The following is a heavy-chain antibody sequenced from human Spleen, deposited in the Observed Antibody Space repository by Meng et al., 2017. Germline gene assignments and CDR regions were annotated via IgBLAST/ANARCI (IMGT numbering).Heavy chain of an antibody. CDR3: ARDPRNKGFDP. CDR1: GFTFSGYY. J-gene: IGHJ5*02. CDR2: ISGSGSAI. D-gene: IGHD2/OR15-2a*01. Sequence: GQRVASGGGLVKPGGSLRLSCAASGFTFSGYYMTWIRQAPGKGLEWVSYISGSGSAIYYADSVKGRFTMSRDNAKNSLYLQMDSLRADDTAVYYCARDPRNKGFDPWGQGTLVTVSS. V-gene: IGHV3-11*04.